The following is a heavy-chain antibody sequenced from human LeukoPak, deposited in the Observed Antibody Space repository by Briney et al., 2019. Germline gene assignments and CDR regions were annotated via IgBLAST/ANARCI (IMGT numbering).Heavy chain of an antibody. J-gene: IGHJ4*02. CDR1: GGTSSSYA. Sequence: SVTVSCKASGGTSSSYAISWVRQAPGQGLEWMGGIIPIFGTANYAQKFQGRVTITTDESTSTAYMELSSLRSEDTAVYYCAGEVGFGELSHYFDYWGQGTLVTVSS. CDR3: AGEVGFGELSHYFDY. D-gene: IGHD3-10*01. CDR2: IIPIFGTA. V-gene: IGHV1-69*05.